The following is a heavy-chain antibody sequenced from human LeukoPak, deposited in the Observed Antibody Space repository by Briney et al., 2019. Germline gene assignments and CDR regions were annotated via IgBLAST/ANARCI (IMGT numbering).Heavy chain of an antibody. Sequence: ASVKVSCKVSGYTLTELSMHWVRQAPGKGLEWMGGFDPEDGETIYAQKFQGRVTMTENTSTDAAYMELSSLRSEDTAVYYCARDEYGSNWNFDYWGQGTLVTVSS. CDR3: ARDEYGSNWNFDY. J-gene: IGHJ4*02. CDR2: FDPEDGET. D-gene: IGHD6-13*01. V-gene: IGHV1-24*01. CDR1: GYTLTELS.